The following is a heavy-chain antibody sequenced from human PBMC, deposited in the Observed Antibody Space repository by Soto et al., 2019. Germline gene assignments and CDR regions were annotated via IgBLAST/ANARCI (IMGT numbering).Heavy chain of an antibody. CDR3: ARFGAAAAHDAN. D-gene: IGHD6-13*01. V-gene: IGHV4-59*01. CDR2: VHFSGST. CDR1: DVSSSEND. Sequence: SVTLSHRRDVADVSSSENDWSRIRQAPGKGLEWVGYVHFSGSTTYNPSLAPRLNISFDMSKSQVYLQLTSVTAADTAVYYCARFGAAAAHDANWGRGVLVTVSS. J-gene: IGHJ4*01.